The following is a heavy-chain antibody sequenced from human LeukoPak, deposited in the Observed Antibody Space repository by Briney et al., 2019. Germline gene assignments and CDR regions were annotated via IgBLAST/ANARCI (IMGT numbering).Heavy chain of an antibody. D-gene: IGHD1-1*01. CDR1: GGSITSYY. J-gene: IGHJ3*02. V-gene: IGHV4-59*01. CDR2: IYYSGSA. CDR3: ARATKRQLLGAFDI. Sequence: SETLSLTCTVSGGSITSYYWSWIRQPPGKGLEWIGYIYYSGSANYNPSLKSRVTISVDTSKNQFSLKLSSVTAADTAVHYCARATKRQLLGAFDIWGQGTMVTVSS.